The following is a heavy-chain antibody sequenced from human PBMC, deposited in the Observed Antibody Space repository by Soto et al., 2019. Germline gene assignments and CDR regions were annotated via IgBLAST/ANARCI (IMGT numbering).Heavy chain of an antibody. V-gene: IGHV4-38-2*01. Sequence: SETLSLTCSVSGYSISSGHHWGWIRQPPGKGLEWIGSIYHGGSTYFNPSLKSRLTISVDTSKSQFPLKLSSVTAADTAVYYCARHADSSSYYYPFDYWGQGTQVTVSS. CDR1: GYSISSGHH. J-gene: IGHJ4*02. D-gene: IGHD3-22*01. CDR2: IYHGGST. CDR3: ARHADSSSYYYPFDY.